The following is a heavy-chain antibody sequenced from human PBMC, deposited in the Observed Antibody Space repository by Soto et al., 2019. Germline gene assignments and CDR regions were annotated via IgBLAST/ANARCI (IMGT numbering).Heavy chain of an antibody. CDR2: ISSTSGFI. V-gene: IGHV3-21*01. CDR1: EFTFSTYT. J-gene: IGHJ4*02. D-gene: IGHD3-10*01. Sequence: GGSLRLSCAASEFTFSTYTMNWVRQAPGKGLEWVSCISSTSGFIYYADSVKGRFTISRDNAKNSVYLQMNSLRAEDTVVYYCAKDHRNHYYGSGSGFDYWGQGTLVTISS. CDR3: AKDHRNHYYGSGSGFDY.